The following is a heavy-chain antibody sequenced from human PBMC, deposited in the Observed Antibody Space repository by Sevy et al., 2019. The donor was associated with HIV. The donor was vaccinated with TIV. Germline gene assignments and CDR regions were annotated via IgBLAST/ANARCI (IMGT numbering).Heavy chain of an antibody. Sequence: GGSLRLSCAVSGFTFDDYAMHWVRQAPGKGLEWVSLISWVGGRTYYADAVKGRFTISRDNSKNSLYLQMNSLRAEDTALYYCAKPYRIAVAGDYYYSGMDVWGQGTTVTVSS. CDR3: AKPYRIAVAGDYYYSGMDV. CDR2: ISWVGGRT. D-gene: IGHD6-13*01. V-gene: IGHV3-43D*03. CDR1: GFTFDDYA. J-gene: IGHJ6*02.